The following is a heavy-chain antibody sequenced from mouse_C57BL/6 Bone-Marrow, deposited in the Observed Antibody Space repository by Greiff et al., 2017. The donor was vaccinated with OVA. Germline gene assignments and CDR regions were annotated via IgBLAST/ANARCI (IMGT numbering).Heavy chain of an antibody. CDR1: GYTFTDYY. Sequence: QVQLQQSGAELVRPGASVKLSCKASGYTFTDYYINWVKQRPGQGLEWIARIYPGSGNTYYNEKFKGKATLTAEKSSSTAYMQLSSLTSEDSAVYFYASGYCYFDVWGTGTTVTVSA. CDR3: ASGYCYFDV. CDR2: IYPGSGNT. V-gene: IGHV1-76*01. J-gene: IGHJ1*03.